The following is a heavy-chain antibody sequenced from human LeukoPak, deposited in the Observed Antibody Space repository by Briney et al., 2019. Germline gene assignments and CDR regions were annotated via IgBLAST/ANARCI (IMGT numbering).Heavy chain of an antibody. CDR1: GFTFSSYS. V-gene: IGHV3-21*01. J-gene: IGHJ6*03. CDR2: ISSSSSYI. Sequence: GGSLRLSCAASGFTFSSYSMNWVRQAPGKGLEWVSSISSSSSYIYYADSVKGRFTISRDNAKNSLYLQMNSLRAEDTAVYYCARDRGRYFAPYYYVDVWGKGTTVTISS. D-gene: IGHD3-9*01. CDR3: ARDRGRYFAPYYYVDV.